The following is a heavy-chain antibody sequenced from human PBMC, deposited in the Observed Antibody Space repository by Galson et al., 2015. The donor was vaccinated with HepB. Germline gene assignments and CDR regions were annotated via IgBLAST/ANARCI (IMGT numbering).Heavy chain of an antibody. V-gene: IGHV6-1*01. J-gene: IGHJ6*02. CDR1: GDSVSNNNAA. CDR3: ARVPGTIYYDGMDV. Sequence: CPISGDSVSNNNAAWYWIRQSPSRGLEWLGRTHYRARWYGDYTASLRSRISINADTSKNQFSLQLNSVTPEDTAVYYCARVPGTIYYDGMDVWGQGTTVTVSS. CDR2: THYRARWYG. D-gene: IGHD2-2*01.